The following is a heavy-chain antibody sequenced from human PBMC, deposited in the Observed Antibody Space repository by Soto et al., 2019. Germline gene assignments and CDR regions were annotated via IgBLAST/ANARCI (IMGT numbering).Heavy chain of an antibody. CDR3: ASLGDVLTGYDSFDM. V-gene: IGHV5-51*01. J-gene: IGHJ3*02. CDR2: IYPDDSDT. CDR1: GYSFTKYW. D-gene: IGHD3-9*01. Sequence: PGASLKISCKGSGYSFTKYWIGWVRQMSGKGLEWMGIIYPDDSDTRYSPSFEGQVTMSADKSISTVYLQWSSLKASDTAMYYCASLGDVLTGYDSFDMWGQGTMVTVSS.